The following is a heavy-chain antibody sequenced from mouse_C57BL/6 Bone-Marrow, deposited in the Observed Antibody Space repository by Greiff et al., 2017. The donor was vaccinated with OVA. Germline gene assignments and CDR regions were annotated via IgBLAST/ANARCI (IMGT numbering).Heavy chain of an antibody. D-gene: IGHD2-12*01. Sequence: DVKLVESGGGLVKPKGSLKLSCAASGFSFNTYAMNWVRQAPGKGLEWVARIRSKSNNYATYYADSVKDRFTISRDDSESMLYLQMNNLKTEDTAMYYCVVTKGFAYWGQGTLVTVSA. V-gene: IGHV10-1*01. CDR2: IRSKSNNYAT. CDR1: GFSFNTYA. CDR3: VVTKGFAY. J-gene: IGHJ3*01.